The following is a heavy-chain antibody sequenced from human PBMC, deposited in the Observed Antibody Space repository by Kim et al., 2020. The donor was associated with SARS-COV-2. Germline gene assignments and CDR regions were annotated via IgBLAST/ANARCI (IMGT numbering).Heavy chain of an antibody. CDR3: ATDRRIAAPWNAFDI. V-gene: IGHV1-24*01. D-gene: IGHD6-13*01. CDR2: FDPEDGET. CDR1: GYTLTELS. Sequence: ASVKVSCKVSGYTLTELSMHWVRQAPGKGLEWMGGFDPEDGETIYAQKFQGRVTMTEDTSTDTAYMELSSLRSEDTAVYYCATDRRIAAPWNAFDIWGQGTMVTVSS. J-gene: IGHJ3*02.